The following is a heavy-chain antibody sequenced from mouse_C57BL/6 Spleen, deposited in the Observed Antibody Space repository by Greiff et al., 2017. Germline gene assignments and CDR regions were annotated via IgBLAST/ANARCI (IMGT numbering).Heavy chain of an antibody. CDR3: ARWEAAQAIFDY. CDR2: INPSSGYT. J-gene: IGHJ2*01. Sequence: QVQLQQSGAELARPGASVKMSCKASGYTFTSYTMHWVKQRPGQGLEWIGYINPSSGYTKYNQKFKDKATLTADKSSSTAYMQLSSLTSEDSAVYYCARWEAAQAIFDYWGQGTTLTVSS. CDR1: GYTFTSYT. V-gene: IGHV1-4*01. D-gene: IGHD3-2*02.